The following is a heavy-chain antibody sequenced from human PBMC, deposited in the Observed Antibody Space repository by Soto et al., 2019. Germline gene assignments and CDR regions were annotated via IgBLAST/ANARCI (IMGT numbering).Heavy chain of an antibody. CDR3: ARGVSFWRYYYMDV. V-gene: IGHV4-39*01. D-gene: IGHD3-3*01. J-gene: IGHJ6*03. Sequence: SETLSLTCTVSGGSISSSSYYWGWIRQPPGKGLEWIGSIYYSGSTYYNPSLKSRVTISVDTSKNQFSLKLSSVTAADTAVYYCARGVSFWRYYYMDVWGKGTTVTVSS. CDR2: IYYSGST. CDR1: GGSISSSSYY.